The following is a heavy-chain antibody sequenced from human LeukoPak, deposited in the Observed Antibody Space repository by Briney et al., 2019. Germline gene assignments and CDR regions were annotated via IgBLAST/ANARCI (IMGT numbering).Heavy chain of an antibody. CDR3: SRSQFDY. J-gene: IGHJ4*02. CDR1: GFPFSSYW. CDR2: ISGVGTIK. V-gene: IGHV3-74*03. Sequence: GGSLRLSCEPSGFPFSSYWMLWVRQAPGKGLVWVSRISGVGTIKTYADFVRGRFTISRDNTKNILYLQMNSLKVEDTATYFCSRSQFDYWGQGVLVTVSP.